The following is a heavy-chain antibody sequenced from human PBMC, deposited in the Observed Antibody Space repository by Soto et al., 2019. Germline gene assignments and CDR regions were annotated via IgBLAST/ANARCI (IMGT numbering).Heavy chain of an antibody. Sequence: VASVKVSCKASGYTFTSYGISWVRQAPGQGLEWMGWISAYNGNTNYAQKLQGRVTMTTDTSTSTAYMELRSLRSDYTAVYYCARLRYYDFWSGFPDVWGQGTTVTVSS. CDR3: ARLRYYDFWSGFPDV. CDR2: ISAYNGNT. V-gene: IGHV1-18*01. J-gene: IGHJ6*02. D-gene: IGHD3-3*01. CDR1: GYTFTSYG.